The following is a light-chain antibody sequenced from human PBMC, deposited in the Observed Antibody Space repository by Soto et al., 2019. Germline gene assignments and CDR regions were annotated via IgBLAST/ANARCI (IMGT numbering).Light chain of an antibody. CDR1: QSISSY. Sequence: DIQMTQSPSSLSASVGDRVTITCRASQSISSYLNWYQQKPGKAPKLLIYAASSLQSGVPSRFSGSGSGTDFTLTISSLLPEDFATYYCHQSYSTHRTFRPGTKVDFK. CDR3: HQSYSTHRT. CDR2: AAS. V-gene: IGKV1-39*01. J-gene: IGKJ3*01.